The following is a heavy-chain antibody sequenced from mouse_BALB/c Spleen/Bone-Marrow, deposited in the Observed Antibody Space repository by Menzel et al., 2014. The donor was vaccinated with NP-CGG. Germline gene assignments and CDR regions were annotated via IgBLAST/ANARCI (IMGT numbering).Heavy chain of an antibody. CDR3: TRKGALITHYYAMDY. Sequence: EVMLVESGGGLVQPGGSRKLSCAASGFTFSSFGMHWVLQAPEKGLEWVAYISSGSSTIYYADTVKGRFTISRDNPKNTLFLQMTSLRSEDTAMYYCTRKGALITHYYAMDYWGQGTSVTVSS. CDR2: ISSGSSTI. CDR1: GFTFSSFG. J-gene: IGHJ4*01. V-gene: IGHV5-17*02. D-gene: IGHD2-4*01.